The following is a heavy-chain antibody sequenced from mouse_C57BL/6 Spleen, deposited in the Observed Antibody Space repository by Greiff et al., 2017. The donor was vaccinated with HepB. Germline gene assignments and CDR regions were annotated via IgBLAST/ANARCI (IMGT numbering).Heavy chain of an antibody. V-gene: IGHV1-66*01. CDR2: IYPGSGNT. CDR3: ASPYYYGSSYEAMDY. Sequence: QVHVKQSGPELVKPGASVKISCKASGYSFTSYYIHWVKQRPGQGLEWIGWIYPGSGNTKYNEKFKGKATLTADTSSSTAYMQLSSLTSEDSAVYYCASPYYYGSSYEAMDYWGQGTSVTVSS. D-gene: IGHD1-1*01. J-gene: IGHJ4*01. CDR1: GYSFTSYY.